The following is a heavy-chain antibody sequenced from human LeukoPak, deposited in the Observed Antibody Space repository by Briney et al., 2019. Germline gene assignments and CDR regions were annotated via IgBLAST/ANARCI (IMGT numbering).Heavy chain of an antibody. J-gene: IGHJ4*02. CDR2: MNPNSGNT. CDR3: ARGSLAFMVRGVITRGGDY. V-gene: IGHV1-8*01. Sequence: GASVKVSCKASGYTFTSYDINWVRQATGQGLEWMGWMNPNSGNTGYAQKFQGRVTMTRNTSISTAYMELSSLRSEDTAVYYCARGSLAFMVRGVITRGGDYWGQGTLVTVSS. D-gene: IGHD3-10*01. CDR1: GYTFTSYD.